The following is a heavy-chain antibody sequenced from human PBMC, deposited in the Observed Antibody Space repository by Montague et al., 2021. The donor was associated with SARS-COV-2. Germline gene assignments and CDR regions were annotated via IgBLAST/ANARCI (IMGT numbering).Heavy chain of an antibody. CDR3: ARDAGIAATGVNWFDP. J-gene: IGHJ5*02. CDR2: IYTSGST. V-gene: IGHV4-61*02. CDR1: GGSISSGSYF. Sequence: TLSLTCTVSGGSISSGSYFWSWIRQPAGKGLAWIGRIYTSGSTNYNPSLKSRVTISVDTSKNQFSLKLSSVTAADTPVYYCARDAGIAATGVNWFDPWGQGTLVTVSS. D-gene: IGHD6-13*01.